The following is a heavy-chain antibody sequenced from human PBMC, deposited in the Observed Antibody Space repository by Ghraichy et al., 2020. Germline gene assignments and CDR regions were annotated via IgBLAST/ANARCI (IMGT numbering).Heavy chain of an antibody. Sequence: SVKVSCKASGGTFSTFAITWVRQAPGQGLEWMGGIIPIFGTANYAQRFQGRVTITADASTNTAYLELSSLRSEDTAVYYCARDRAPNWNYLVGEYFYYYGMDVWGQGTTVTVSS. V-gene: IGHV1-69*13. CDR2: IIPIFGTA. CDR3: ARDRAPNWNYLVGEYFYYYGMDV. D-gene: IGHD1-7*01. CDR1: GGTFSTFA. J-gene: IGHJ6*02.